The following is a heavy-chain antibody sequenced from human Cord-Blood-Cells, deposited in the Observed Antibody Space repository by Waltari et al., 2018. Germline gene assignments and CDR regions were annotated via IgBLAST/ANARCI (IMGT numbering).Heavy chain of an antibody. D-gene: IGHD2-15*01. J-gene: IGHJ4*02. CDR1: GGTFSSYA. Sequence: QVQLVQSGAEVTKPGSSVKVSCKASGGTFSSYAISWVGQAPGQGREWMGGIIPIFGTANYAQKFQGRVTITADESTSTAYMELSSLRSEDTAVYYCASGKTPYYFDYWGQGTLVTVSS. CDR3: ASGKTPYYFDY. CDR2: IIPIFGTA. V-gene: IGHV1-69*01.